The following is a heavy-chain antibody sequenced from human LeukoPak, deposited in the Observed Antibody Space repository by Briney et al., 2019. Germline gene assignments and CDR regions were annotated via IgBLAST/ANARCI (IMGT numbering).Heavy chain of an antibody. D-gene: IGHD6-13*01. CDR2: ISYDGSNK. J-gene: IGHJ6*02. Sequence: PGGSLRLSCAASGFTFSSYAMHWVRQAPGKGLEWVAVISYDGSNKYYADSVKGRFTISRDNSKNTLYLQMNSLRAEDTAVYYCARDERTKDLAAAGSHYGMDVWGQGTTVTVSS. V-gene: IGHV3-30-3*01. CDR3: ARDERTKDLAAAGSHYGMDV. CDR1: GFTFSSYA.